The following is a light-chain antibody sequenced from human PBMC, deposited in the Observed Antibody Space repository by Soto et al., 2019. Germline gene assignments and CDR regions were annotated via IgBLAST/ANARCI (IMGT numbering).Light chain of an antibody. CDR2: DAS. J-gene: IGKJ1*01. CDR1: QSVSSY. Sequence: EVVLKQSPATLSLSPGERATLSFRASQSVSSYLAWYQQKPGQAPRLLIYDASNRATGIPDRFSGSGSGTDFTLTISRLEPEDFAVYYCHQYDTSPRTFGQGTKVDIK. V-gene: IGKV3-20*01. CDR3: HQYDTSPRT.